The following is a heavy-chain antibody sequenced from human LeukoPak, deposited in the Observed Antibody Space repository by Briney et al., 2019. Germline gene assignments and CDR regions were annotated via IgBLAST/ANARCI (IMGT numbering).Heavy chain of an antibody. CDR1: GGSISAYY. Sequence: PSQTLSLTCTVSGGSISAYYWSWIRQPAGKGLEWIGLIYSSGSTNYNPSLESRVTMSVDTSKHQFSLKLTSVTAADTAVYHCARDMHSFGYYFDYWGQGIVVTVSS. J-gene: IGHJ4*02. CDR3: ARDMHSFGYYFDY. D-gene: IGHD5-18*01. CDR2: IYSSGST. V-gene: IGHV4-4*07.